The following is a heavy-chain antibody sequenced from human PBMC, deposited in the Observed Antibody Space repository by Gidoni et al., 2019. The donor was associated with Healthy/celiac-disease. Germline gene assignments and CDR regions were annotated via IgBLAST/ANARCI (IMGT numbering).Heavy chain of an antibody. J-gene: IGHJ6*03. Sequence: QVQLQQWGAGLLKPSETLSLTCAVYGGSFSGYYWSWIRQPPGKGLEWIGEINHSGSTNYNPSLKSRVTISVDTSKNQFSLKLSSVTAADTAVYYCARGRGRRYCSSTSCYRGFDYYYYYMDVWGKGTTVTVSS. CDR1: GGSFSGYY. D-gene: IGHD2-2*02. V-gene: IGHV4-34*01. CDR2: INHSGST. CDR3: ARGRGRRYCSSTSCYRGFDYYYYYMDV.